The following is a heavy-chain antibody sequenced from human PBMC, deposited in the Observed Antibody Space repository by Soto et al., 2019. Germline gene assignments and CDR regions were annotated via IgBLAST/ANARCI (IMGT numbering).Heavy chain of an antibody. V-gene: IGHV4-59*01. Sequence: PSETLSLTCTVSGGSISSYYWSWIRQPPGKGLEWIGYIYYSGSTNYNPSLKSRVNISVDTSKNQFSLKLSSVTAADTAVYYCARADTAMVTDYWGQGTLVTVS. CDR3: ARADTAMVTDY. CDR1: GGSISSYY. J-gene: IGHJ4*02. CDR2: IYYSGST. D-gene: IGHD5-18*01.